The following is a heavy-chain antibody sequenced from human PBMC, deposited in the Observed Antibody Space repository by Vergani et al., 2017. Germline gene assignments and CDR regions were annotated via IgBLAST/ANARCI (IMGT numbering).Heavy chain of an antibody. V-gene: IGHV3-30*18. CDR3: AKDVKYYYDSSGYYDY. Sequence: QVQLVESGGGVVQPGRSLRLSCAASGFTFSSYGMHWVRQAPGKGLEWVAVISYDGSNKYYADSVKGRFTISRDNSKNTLYLQMNSLRAEDTAVYYCAKDVKYYYDSSGYYDYWGQGTLVTVSS. D-gene: IGHD3-22*01. J-gene: IGHJ4*02. CDR2: ISYDGSNK. CDR1: GFTFSSYG.